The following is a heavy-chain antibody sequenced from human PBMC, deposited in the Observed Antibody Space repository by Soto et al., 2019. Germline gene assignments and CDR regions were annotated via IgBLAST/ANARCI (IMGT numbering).Heavy chain of an antibody. D-gene: IGHD2-15*01. CDR2: ISYDGSNK. J-gene: IGHJ4*02. Sequence: QVQLVESGGGVVQPGKSLRLSCAASGFTFSSYGMHWVRQAPGKGLEWVAHISYDGSNKHYTDSVKGRFTISRDNSKNRLYLQMSSLRAEDTAVYYCAGGQYYFDYCGQGTRVSVSS. CDR1: GFTFSSYG. CDR3: AGGQYYFDY. V-gene: IGHV3-30*03.